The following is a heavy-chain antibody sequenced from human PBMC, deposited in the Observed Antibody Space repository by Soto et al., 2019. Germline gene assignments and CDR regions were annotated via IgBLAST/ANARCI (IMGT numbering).Heavy chain of an antibody. CDR2: PMPSGGSR. D-gene: IGHD6-13*01. CDR3: ARLSLSIAAGVTSWFVP. CDR1: GYTVTSYY. J-gene: IGHJ5*02. Sequence: ALVKVSWKKTGYTVTSYYMDWERQAPGQGLESMPIPMPSGGSRRYAAQLHGRVTMSRDASTSSVYMEVRRLRSVDTAVQYCARLSLSIAAGVTSWFVPRVQPTLFAVCS. V-gene: IGHV1-46*04.